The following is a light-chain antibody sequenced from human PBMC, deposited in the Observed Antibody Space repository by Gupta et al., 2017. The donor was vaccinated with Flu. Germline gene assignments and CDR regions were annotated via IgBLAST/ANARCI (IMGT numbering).Light chain of an antibody. Sequence: EVVMTQSPATLSVSPGDRATLSCRASESVSTKLAWYQQKPGQAPRLLIYGASTRATGIPARFSGSGSGTDFTLTISSQQSEDLAVYYCQQYNTWLGTFGQGTKVEIK. CDR2: GAS. J-gene: IGKJ1*01. CDR1: ESVSTK. CDR3: QQYNTWLGT. V-gene: IGKV3-15*01.